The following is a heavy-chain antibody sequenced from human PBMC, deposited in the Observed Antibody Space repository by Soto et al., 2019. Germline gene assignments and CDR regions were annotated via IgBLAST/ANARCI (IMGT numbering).Heavy chain of an antibody. D-gene: IGHD3-22*01. CDR3: ARVSGGYDSSGYFSTFDY. Sequence: SETLSLTCTVSGGSISSGDYYWSWIRQPPGKGLEWIGYIYYSGSTYYNPSLKSRVTISVDTSKNQFSLKLSSVTAADTAVYYCARVSGGYDSSGYFSTFDYWGQGTLVTVSS. CDR2: IYYSGST. J-gene: IGHJ4*02. V-gene: IGHV4-30-4*01. CDR1: GGSISSGDYY.